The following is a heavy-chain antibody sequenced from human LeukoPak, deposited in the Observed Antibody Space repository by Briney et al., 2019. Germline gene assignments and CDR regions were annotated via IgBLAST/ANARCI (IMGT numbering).Heavy chain of an antibody. CDR1: GGSISSYY. CDR2: IYYSGST. CDR3: ARAGYSYGYGY. V-gene: IGHV4-59*01. Sequence: SETLSLTCTVSGGSISSYYWSWIRQPPGKGLEWVGYIYYSGSTNYNPSLKSRVTISVDTSKNQFSLKLSSVTAADTAVYYCARAGYSYGYGYWGQGTLVTVSS. J-gene: IGHJ4*02. D-gene: IGHD5-18*01.